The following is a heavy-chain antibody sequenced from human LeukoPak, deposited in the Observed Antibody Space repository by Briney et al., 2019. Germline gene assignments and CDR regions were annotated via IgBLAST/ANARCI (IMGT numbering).Heavy chain of an antibody. CDR3: AKEDCSSTSCQAIL. CDR1: GFTFSSFS. J-gene: IGHJ4*02. CDR2: ITGNGDTT. V-gene: IGHV3-23*01. Sequence: GGSLRLSCAAAGFTFSSFSMNWVRQAPGKGLEWVSGITGNGDTTYYADSVKGRFTISRDNSKNTLYLQLNSMRAEDTAIYYCAKEDCSSTSCQAILWGQGTLVTVSS. D-gene: IGHD2-2*01.